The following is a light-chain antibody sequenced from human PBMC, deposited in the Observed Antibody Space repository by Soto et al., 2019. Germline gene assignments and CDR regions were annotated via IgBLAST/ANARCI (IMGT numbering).Light chain of an antibody. Sequence: DIQLTQSPSFLSASVGDRVTITCRASQGISTYLAWYQQKPGKAPKLLIYAASTLQSGVPSRFSGSGSGTEFTLTISSLQPEDCATYYCQQLDTSPITFGQGTRLEIK. CDR2: AAS. CDR3: QQLDTSPIT. CDR1: QGISTY. V-gene: IGKV1-9*01. J-gene: IGKJ5*01.